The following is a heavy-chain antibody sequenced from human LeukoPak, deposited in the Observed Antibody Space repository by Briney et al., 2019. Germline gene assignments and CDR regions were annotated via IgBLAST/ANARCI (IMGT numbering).Heavy chain of an antibody. J-gene: IGHJ5*01. D-gene: IGHD3-22*01. Sequence: ASVEVSCKTSGYTFTSYYMHWVRQAPGQGLEWMGVINPTGSSTNYAEKFQGRVTMTRDTSTSTAYMELSSLRSEDTAVYYCAVDPYYYDSGWFDFWGQGTLVIVSS. CDR1: GYTFTSYY. CDR3: AVDPYYYDSGWFDF. V-gene: IGHV1-46*01. CDR2: INPTGSST.